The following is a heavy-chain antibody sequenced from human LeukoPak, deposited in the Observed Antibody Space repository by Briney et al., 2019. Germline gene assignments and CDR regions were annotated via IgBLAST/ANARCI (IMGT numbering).Heavy chain of an antibody. J-gene: IGHJ4*02. CDR3: AKEESTAAGTVDY. Sequence: GGSLRLSCAASGFTFSSYGMHWVRQAPGKGLEWVAFIRYDGSNKYYADSVKGRFTISRDNSKNTLYLQMNSLRAEDTAVYYCAKEESTAAGTVDYWGQGTLVTVSS. CDR2: IRYDGSNK. CDR1: GFTFSSYG. D-gene: IGHD6-13*01. V-gene: IGHV3-30*02.